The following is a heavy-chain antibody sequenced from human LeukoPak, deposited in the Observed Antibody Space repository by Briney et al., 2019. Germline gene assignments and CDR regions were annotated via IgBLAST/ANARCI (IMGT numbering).Heavy chain of an antibody. CDR3: ARDRGGSYSAIDY. Sequence: GGSLRLSCAAPGFTFSSYRMNWVRQAPGKGLEWVSFISSSSSTIYYADSVKGRFTISRDNAKNSLYLQMNSLRAEDTAVYYCARDRGGSYSAIDYWGQGTLVTVSS. J-gene: IGHJ4*02. CDR2: ISSSSSTI. CDR1: GFTFSSYR. D-gene: IGHD1-26*01. V-gene: IGHV3-48*04.